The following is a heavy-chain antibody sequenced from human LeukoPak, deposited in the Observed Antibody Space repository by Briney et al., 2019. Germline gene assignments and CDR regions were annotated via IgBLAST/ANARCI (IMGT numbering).Heavy chain of an antibody. D-gene: IGHD6-13*01. J-gene: IGHJ4*02. Sequence: SETLSLTCTVSGGSISGYHWNWIRQPPGKGLEWIGHVCKSGSTKYNSSLKSRVSISVDTSKNQFSLKLSSVTAADTAVYYCSLSSSWSDGFNYWGQGTLVTVSS. V-gene: IGHV4-59*08. CDR3: SLSSSWSDGFNY. CDR2: VCKSGST. CDR1: GGSISGYH.